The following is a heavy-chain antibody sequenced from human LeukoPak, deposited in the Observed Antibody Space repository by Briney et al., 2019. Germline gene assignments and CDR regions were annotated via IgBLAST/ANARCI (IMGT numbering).Heavy chain of an antibody. J-gene: IGHJ4*02. CDR2: IYSGGST. D-gene: IGHD2-15*01. CDR3: ARVRYCSGVSCLHYFDY. Sequence: GGSLRLSCAASGFTVNNKYMSWVRQAPGKGLEWVSIIYSGGSTFYADSVKGRFTISRDNSKNTLYLQMNSLRAEDTAVYYCARVRYCSGVSCLHYFDYWGQGTLVTVSS. V-gene: IGHV3-66*02. CDR1: GFTVNNKY.